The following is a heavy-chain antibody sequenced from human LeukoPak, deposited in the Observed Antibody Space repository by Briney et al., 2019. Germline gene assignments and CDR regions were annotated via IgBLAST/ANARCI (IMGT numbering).Heavy chain of an antibody. J-gene: IGHJ4*02. D-gene: IGHD3-22*01. V-gene: IGHV4-39*07. CDR2: IYYRGST. CDR3: AREFDSSGYYLYAIDY. CDR1: GGSISSSSYY. Sequence: PSETLSLTCTVSGGSISSSSYYWGWIRQPPGKGLDWIGSIYYRGSTYYNPALKSQITISVDTSKNQFSLKLSSVTAADTAVYYCAREFDSSGYYLYAIDYWGQGTLVTVSS.